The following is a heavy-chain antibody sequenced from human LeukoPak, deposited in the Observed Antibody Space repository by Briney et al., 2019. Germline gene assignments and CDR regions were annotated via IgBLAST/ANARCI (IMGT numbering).Heavy chain of an antibody. Sequence: QSGGSLRLSCAASGFTFSNYVMSWVRQAPGKGLEWVSAISGSGGSTYYADSVKGRFTISRDNSKNTLYLQMSSLRAEDTAVYYCARRAGAYSHPYDYWGQGTLVTVSS. J-gene: IGHJ4*02. CDR1: GFTFSNYV. CDR3: ARRAGAYSHPYDY. CDR2: ISGSGGST. D-gene: IGHD4/OR15-4a*01. V-gene: IGHV3-23*01.